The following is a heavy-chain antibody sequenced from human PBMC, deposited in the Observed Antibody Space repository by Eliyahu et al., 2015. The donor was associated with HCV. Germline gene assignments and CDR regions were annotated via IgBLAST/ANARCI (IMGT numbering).Heavy chain of an antibody. V-gene: IGHV4-4*07. CDR1: GXSIRGYY. Sequence: QVQLQESGPGLVKPSETLSLTCTVSGXSIRGYYWSWIRQPAGKGLEWIGRVYSGGDTNYNPSLRSRVTMSLDTSKNQFSLSLRSTTAADTAMYYCARIGYSSGLEDSFDYWGQGTLVTVSS. J-gene: IGHJ4*02. D-gene: IGHD2-15*01. CDR3: ARIGYSSGLEDSFDY. CDR2: VYSGGDT.